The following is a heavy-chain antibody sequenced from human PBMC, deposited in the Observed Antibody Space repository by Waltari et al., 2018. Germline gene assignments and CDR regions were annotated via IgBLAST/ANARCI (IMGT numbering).Heavy chain of an antibody. J-gene: IGHJ6*03. D-gene: IGHD3-3*01. CDR3: ARGDGKKRGFLEWLPTHYYYMDV. Sequence: QVQLQQWGAGLLKPSETLSLTCAVSGGSFSGYYWSWIRQPPGKGLEWIGEINHSGSTNYNPSLKSRVTISVDTSKNQFSLKLSSVTAADTAVYYCARGDGKKRGFLEWLPTHYYYMDVWGKGTTVTISS. V-gene: IGHV4-34*01. CDR2: INHSGST. CDR1: GGSFSGYY.